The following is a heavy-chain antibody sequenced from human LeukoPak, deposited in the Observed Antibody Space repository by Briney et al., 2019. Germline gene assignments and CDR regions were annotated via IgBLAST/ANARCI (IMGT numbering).Heavy chain of an antibody. D-gene: IGHD4-23*01. CDR1: GYTLTELS. Sequence: ASVKVSCKVSGYTLTELSMHWVRQAPGKGLEWMGGYDPEDGETIYAQKFQGRVTMTEDTSTDTAYMELSSLRSEDTAVYYCATAHPLGWLPVDYWGQGTLVTVSS. J-gene: IGHJ4*02. CDR2: YDPEDGET. V-gene: IGHV1-24*01. CDR3: ATAHPLGWLPVDY.